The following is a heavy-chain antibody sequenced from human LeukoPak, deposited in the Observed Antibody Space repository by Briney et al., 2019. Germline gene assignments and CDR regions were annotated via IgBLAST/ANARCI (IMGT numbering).Heavy chain of an antibody. CDR1: GYTLTELS. CDR3: ATDREDYYDSSGFGY. Sequence: ASVKVSCKVSGYTLTELSMHWVRQAPGKGLEWMGGFDPEDGETIYAQKFQGRVTMTEDTSTDTAYMELSNLRSEDTAVYYCATDREDYYDSSGFGYWGQGTLVTVSS. J-gene: IGHJ4*02. CDR2: FDPEDGET. D-gene: IGHD3-22*01. V-gene: IGHV1-24*01.